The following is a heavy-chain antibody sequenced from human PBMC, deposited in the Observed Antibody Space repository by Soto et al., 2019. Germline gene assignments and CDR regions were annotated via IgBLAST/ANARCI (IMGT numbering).Heavy chain of an antibody. CDR1: GFTFTSYG. CDR2: ILHDGSAE. CDR3: ARSRDGYSFYFYYGMDG. Sequence: GGSLRLSCAASGFTFTSYGMHWVRQAPGKXLEWMALILHDGSAEYYADSVKGRFTISRDNSKNTLYLQMNNLRAEDTAVYYCARSRDGYSFYFYYGMDGWGQGTTVTVSS. J-gene: IGHJ6*02. D-gene: IGHD4-4*01. V-gene: IGHV3-30*03.